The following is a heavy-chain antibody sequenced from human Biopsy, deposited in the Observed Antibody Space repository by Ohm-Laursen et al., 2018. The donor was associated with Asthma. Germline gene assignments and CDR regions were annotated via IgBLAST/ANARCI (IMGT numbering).Heavy chain of an antibody. Sequence: ASVKVSCKASGYSFELNGMSWVRQRPGQGLEWMGWISDYLENPNYAQKFQGRVNMTYDRSTNTAYMELKSLRTDDTAVYFCARTYCTLNTCYASFDHWGQGALVAVSS. J-gene: IGHJ4*02. CDR3: ARTYCTLNTCYASFDH. V-gene: IGHV1-18*04. CDR2: ISDYLENP. D-gene: IGHD2-2*01. CDR1: GYSFELNG.